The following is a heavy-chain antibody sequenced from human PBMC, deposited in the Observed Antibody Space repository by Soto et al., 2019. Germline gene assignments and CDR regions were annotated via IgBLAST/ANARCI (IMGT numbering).Heavy chain of an antibody. CDR2: IYYSGST. CDR3: ARDRYYGSGSYYSLGYYYYGMDV. D-gene: IGHD3-10*01. Sequence: QVQLQESGPGLVKPSQTLSLTCTVSGGSISSGGYYWSWIRQHPGKGLEWIGYIYYSGSTYYNPSLKIRVTISVDTSKNQLSLKLSSVTAADTAVYYCARDRYYGSGSYYSLGYYYYGMDVWGQGPTVTVSS. J-gene: IGHJ6*02. CDR1: GGSISSGGYY. V-gene: IGHV4-31*03.